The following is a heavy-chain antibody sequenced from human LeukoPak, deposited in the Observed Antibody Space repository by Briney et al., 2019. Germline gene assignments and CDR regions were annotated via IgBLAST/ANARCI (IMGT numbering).Heavy chain of an antibody. CDR2: IRYDGSNK. Sequence: PGGSLRLSCSASGFTFSSYGMHWVRQAPGKGLEWVAFIRYDGSNKYYADSVKGRFTISRDNSKNTLYLQMNSLRPEDTAVYYCASGVATILLFDYWGQGTLVTVSS. V-gene: IGHV3-30*02. D-gene: IGHD5-12*01. J-gene: IGHJ4*02. CDR3: ASGVATILLFDY. CDR1: GFTFSSYG.